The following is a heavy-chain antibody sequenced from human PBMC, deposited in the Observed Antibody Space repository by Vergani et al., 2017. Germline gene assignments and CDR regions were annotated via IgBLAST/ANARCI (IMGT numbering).Heavy chain of an antibody. V-gene: IGHV3-48*04. J-gene: IGHJ4*02. CDR2: ISSSSSTI. D-gene: IGHD3-16*02. CDR3: ARVRPDDYVWGSYRXIDY. Sequence: EVQPVESGGGLVQPGGSLRLSCAASGFTFSSYSMNWVRQAPGKGLEWVSYISSSSSTIYYADSVKGRFTISRDNAKNSLYLQMNSLRAEDTAVYYCARVRPDDYVWGSYRXIDYWGQGTLVTVSS. CDR1: GFTFSSYS.